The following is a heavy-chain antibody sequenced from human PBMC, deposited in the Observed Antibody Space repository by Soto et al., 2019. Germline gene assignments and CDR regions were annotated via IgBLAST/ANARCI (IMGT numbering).Heavy chain of an antibody. CDR1: GFTFSSYA. J-gene: IGHJ6*02. CDR2: ISGSGGST. CDR3: APNKRYNHGMDV. Sequence: GGSLRLSCAASGFTFSSYAMSLVRQAPGTGLEWVSAISGSGGSTYYADSVKGRFTISRDNSKNTLYLQMNSLRAEDTAVYYCAPNKRYNHGMDVWGQGPTVTVSS. V-gene: IGHV3-23*01.